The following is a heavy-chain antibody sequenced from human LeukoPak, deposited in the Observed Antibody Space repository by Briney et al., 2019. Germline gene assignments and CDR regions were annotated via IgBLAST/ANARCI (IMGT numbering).Heavy chain of an antibody. J-gene: IGHJ3*02. V-gene: IGHV4-31*03. CDR2: ICYSGST. D-gene: IGHD1-26*01. CDR1: GGSISSGGYY. Sequence: SETLSLTCTVSGGSISSGGYYWSWIRQHPGKGLEWIGYICYSGSTYYNPSLKSRVTISVDTSKNQFSLKLSSVTAADTAVYYCARDGPRYSGGYQLASGAFDIWGQGTMVTVSS. CDR3: ARDGPRYSGGYQLASGAFDI.